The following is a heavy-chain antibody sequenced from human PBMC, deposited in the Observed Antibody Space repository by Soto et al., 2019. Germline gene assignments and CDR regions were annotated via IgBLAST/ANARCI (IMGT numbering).Heavy chain of an antibody. CDR1: GGSISSSSYY. J-gene: IGHJ4*02. V-gene: IGHV4-39*01. CDR3: ARHWGRTYYFDY. D-gene: IGHD3-16*01. Sequence: QLHLQESGPGLGKPSETLSLTCTVSGGSISSSSYYWGWIRQPPGKGLEWIGSIYYSGSTSYIPSLNSRVTISVDTSKNQFSLKLSSVTAADTAVYYCARHWGRTYYFDYWGQGTLVTVSS. CDR2: IYYSGST.